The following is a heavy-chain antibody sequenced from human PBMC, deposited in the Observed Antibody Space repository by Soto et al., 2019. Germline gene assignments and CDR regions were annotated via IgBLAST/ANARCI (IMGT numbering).Heavy chain of an antibody. CDR2: ISGSGGTT. D-gene: IGHD6-19*01. CDR1: GFTFSSYA. CDR3: AKTANGWFSAFDI. Sequence: EVQLLESGGGLVQPGGSLRLSCAASGFTFSSYAMSWVRQAPGKGLEWVSAISGSGGTTYYADSVKGRFTFSRDNSKNTLYLQMTRPRDEDTAVYYCAKTANGWFSAFDIWGQGTMVTVSS. J-gene: IGHJ3*02. V-gene: IGHV3-23*01.